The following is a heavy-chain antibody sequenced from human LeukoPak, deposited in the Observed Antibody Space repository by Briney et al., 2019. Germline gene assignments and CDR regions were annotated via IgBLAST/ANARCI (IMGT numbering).Heavy chain of an antibody. V-gene: IGHV4-39*01. D-gene: IGHD3-16*02. Sequence: PSETLSLTCTVSGGSISSGSYFWGWIRQPPGKGLEWIGSIFYGGSTYYNPSLKNRVTISVDTSKNQFSLKLSSVIAADTAVYYCARGPNYVWGSYQYFDYWGQGTLVTVSS. CDR3: ARGPNYVWGSYQYFDY. CDR1: GGSISSGSYF. CDR2: IFYGGST. J-gene: IGHJ4*02.